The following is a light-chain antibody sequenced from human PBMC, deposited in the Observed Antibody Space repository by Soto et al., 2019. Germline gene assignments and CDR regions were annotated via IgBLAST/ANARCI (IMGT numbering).Light chain of an antibody. Sequence: QSVLTQPPSASGTPGQRVTISCSGSSSNIGSKTVNWYQQVPGTAPKLLIYSNSQRPSGVPDRISGSKSGTSASLAISGLQSEYETDYYCAAWDDSLNGPVFGGGTKLTVL. CDR2: SNS. J-gene: IGLJ2*01. CDR3: AAWDDSLNGPV. CDR1: SSNIGSKT. V-gene: IGLV1-44*01.